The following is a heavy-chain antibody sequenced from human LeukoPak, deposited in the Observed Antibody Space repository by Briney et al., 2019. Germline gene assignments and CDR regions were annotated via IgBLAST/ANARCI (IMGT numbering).Heavy chain of an antibody. Sequence: GGSLRLSCAASGFTFSSYAMSWVRQAPGKGLEWVSAISGSGGSTYYADSVKGRFTISRDNSKNTLHLQMNSLRAEDTAVYYCARSPTSGYDVYYFDFWGQGTLVTVSS. CDR3: ARSPTSGYDVYYFDF. CDR2: ISGSGGST. CDR1: GFTFSSYA. V-gene: IGHV3-23*01. D-gene: IGHD5-12*01. J-gene: IGHJ4*02.